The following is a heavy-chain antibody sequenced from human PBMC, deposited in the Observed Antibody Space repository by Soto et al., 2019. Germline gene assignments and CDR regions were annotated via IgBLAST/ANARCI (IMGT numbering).Heavy chain of an antibody. Sequence: EVQLVQSGGVVVQPGGSLRLSCATSGFTFDDYSMHWVRQVPGKGLEWVYLISWDGRSTFYADSVKGRFTISRDNSKNLLELQMNSPTTEDTALYFCAKECAGTCYTNLEYLGQGALVTVSS. J-gene: IGHJ4*02. D-gene: IGHD6-13*01. CDR1: GFTFDDYS. V-gene: IGHV3-43*01. CDR3: AKECAGTCYTNLEY. CDR2: ISWDGRST.